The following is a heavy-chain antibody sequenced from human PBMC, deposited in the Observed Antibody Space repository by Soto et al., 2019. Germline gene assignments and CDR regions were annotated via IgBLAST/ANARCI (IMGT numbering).Heavy chain of an antibody. Sequence: QVQLVESGGGVVQPGRSLRLSCAASGFPFTTYGMHWVREGPGKGLEWVAVISYDGSTKYYADSAKGRFTISRDNSKNTLYLQMNNLRPEDTALYFCVGGQYYFDYRGQGTLVTVSP. V-gene: IGHV3-30*03. CDR1: GFPFTTYG. J-gene: IGHJ4*02. CDR2: ISYDGSTK. D-gene: IGHD3-10*01. CDR3: VGGQYYFDY.